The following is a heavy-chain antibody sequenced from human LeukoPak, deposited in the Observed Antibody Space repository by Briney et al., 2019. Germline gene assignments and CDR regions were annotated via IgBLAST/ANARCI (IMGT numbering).Heavy chain of an antibody. J-gene: IGHJ4*02. CDR1: GYTLTELS. CDR3: ATGDGYNSDY. V-gene: IGHV1-24*01. Sequence: ASVKVSCKVSGYTLTELSIHWVRQAPGKGLEWMEGFDPEDGETIYAQKFQGRVTMTEDTSTDTAYMELSSLRSEDTAVYYCATGDGYNSDYWGQGTLVTVSS. D-gene: IGHD5-24*01. CDR2: FDPEDGET.